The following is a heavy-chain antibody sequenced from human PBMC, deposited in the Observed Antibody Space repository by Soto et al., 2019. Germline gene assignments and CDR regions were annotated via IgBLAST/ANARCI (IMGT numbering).Heavy chain of an antibody. D-gene: IGHD2-21*01. CDR1: GFTFDTYW. J-gene: IGHJ6*02. CDR3: ARLPRDQSDFFSYGMEA. CDR2: INSDGTIS. V-gene: IGHV3-74*01. Sequence: GGSLRLSCAASGFTFDTYWMNWVRQAPGKGPEWLSGINSDGTISSYADSVKGRFTISRDNARNTLSLQMNSLRADDTAVYYCARLPRDQSDFFSYGMEAWGQGTTGTVSS.